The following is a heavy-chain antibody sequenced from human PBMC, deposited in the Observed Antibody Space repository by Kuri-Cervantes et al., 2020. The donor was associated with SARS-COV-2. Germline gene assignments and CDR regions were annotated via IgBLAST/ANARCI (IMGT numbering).Heavy chain of an antibody. CDR3: ARDRISSGWYVGYYFDY. Sequence: GGSLRLSCAASGFTFSSYSMNRVRQAPGKGLEWVSSISSSSSYIYYAESVKGRFTISRDKAKNSLYLQMNSLRAEDTAVYYCARDRISSGWYVGYYFDYWGQGTLVTVSS. CDR2: ISSSSSYI. D-gene: IGHD6-19*01. CDR1: GFTFSSYS. J-gene: IGHJ4*02. V-gene: IGHV3-21*01.